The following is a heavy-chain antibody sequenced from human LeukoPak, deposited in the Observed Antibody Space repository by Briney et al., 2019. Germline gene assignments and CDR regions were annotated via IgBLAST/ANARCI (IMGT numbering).Heavy chain of an antibody. V-gene: IGHV4-4*02. CDR2: IYHSGST. D-gene: IGHD6-6*01. J-gene: IGHJ1*01. Sequence: SGTLSLTCAVSGGSISSSNWWSWVRQPPGKGLEWIGYIYHSGSTNYNPSLQSRVTISVDTSKNQFSLNLNSVTAADTAVYYCARGGAARLHFQNWGQGTLVTVSS. CDR1: GGSISSSNW. CDR3: ARGGAARLHFQN.